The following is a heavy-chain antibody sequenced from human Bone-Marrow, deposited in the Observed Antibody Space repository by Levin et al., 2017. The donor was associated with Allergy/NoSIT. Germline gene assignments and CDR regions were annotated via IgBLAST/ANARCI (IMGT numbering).Heavy chain of an antibody. CDR3: ARFNAFGSGWFDY. D-gene: IGHD6-25*01. CDR2: TYYRSKWYS. CDR1: GDSVASSSAA. Sequence: PSETLSLTCAISGDSVASSSAAWNWIRQSPSRGLEWLGRTYYRSKWYSDYTASVKSRITINADTSTNQFSLQLISVTPEDTAVYYCARFNAFGSGWFDYWGQGLLVTVSS. V-gene: IGHV6-1*01. J-gene: IGHJ4*02.